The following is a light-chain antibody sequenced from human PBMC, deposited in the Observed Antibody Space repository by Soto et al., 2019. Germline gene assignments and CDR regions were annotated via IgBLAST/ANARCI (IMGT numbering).Light chain of an antibody. CDR3: QKYSSVIT. CDR2: SAS. Sequence: DIQMTQSPSSLSASVGDRVTITCRASQGISSFVAWYQQKPGKVPRLLISSASTLQSGVPSRFSGSGSGTDFTLTITSLQHEDVATYYCQKYSSVITFGQGTRLEIK. J-gene: IGKJ5*01. CDR1: QGISSF. V-gene: IGKV1-27*01.